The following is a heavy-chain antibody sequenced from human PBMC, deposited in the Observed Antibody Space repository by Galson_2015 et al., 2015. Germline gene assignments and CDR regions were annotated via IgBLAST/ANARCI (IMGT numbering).Heavy chain of an antibody. V-gene: IGHV3-21*01. CDR1: GFTFSSYN. CDR3: AKVRWLHSDYYFGMDV. D-gene: IGHD5-24*01. CDR2: ISTSGGDI. J-gene: IGHJ6*02. Sequence: SLRLSCAAFGFTFSSYNMNWVRQAPGKGLEWVSSISTSGGDIWYADPVKGRFTISRDNAKNSLYLQMNSLRVEDTAVYYCAKVRWLHSDYYFGMDVWGQGTTVTVSS.